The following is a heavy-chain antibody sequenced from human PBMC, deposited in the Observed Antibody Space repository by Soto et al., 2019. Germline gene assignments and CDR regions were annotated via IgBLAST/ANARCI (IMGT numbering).Heavy chain of an antibody. CDR2: IYYNGST. V-gene: IGHV4-31*03. J-gene: IGHJ5*02. CDR3: ARGVPVALLYWFDP. Sequence: SETLALTCSVSGESISSGVYYWTWIRQHQGKGLEWIGYIYYNGSTHYNPSLKSRTTISLDTSKNQFSLRLSSVTAVDTAIYYCARGVPVALLYWFDPLGQGTPVTVSS. D-gene: IGHD6-19*01. CDR1: GESISSGVYY.